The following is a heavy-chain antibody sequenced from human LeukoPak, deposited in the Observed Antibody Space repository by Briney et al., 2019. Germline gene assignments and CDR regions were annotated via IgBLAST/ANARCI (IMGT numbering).Heavy chain of an antibody. Sequence: GGSLRLSCAASGFTFSSYGMHWVRQAPGKGLEWVAVIWYDGSNKYYADSVKGRFTISRDNSKNTLYLPMNSLRAEDTAVYYCAKPSRFWSGYSYPTVYFDYCSQGTLVTVSS. CDR3: AKPSRFWSGYSYPTVYFDY. CDR1: GFTFSSYG. J-gene: IGHJ4*02. D-gene: IGHD3-3*01. CDR2: IWYDGSNK. V-gene: IGHV3-33*06.